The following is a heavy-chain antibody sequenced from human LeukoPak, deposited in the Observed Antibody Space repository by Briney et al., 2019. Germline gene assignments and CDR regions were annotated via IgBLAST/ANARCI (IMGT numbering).Heavy chain of an antibody. CDR2: ISYDGSNK. D-gene: IGHD3-3*01. V-gene: IGHV3-30*18. J-gene: IGHJ6*03. Sequence: PGGSLRLSCAASGFTFSSYGMHWVRQAPGKGLEWVAVISYDGSNKYYADSVKGRFTISRDNSKNTLYLQMNSLRAEDTAVYYCAKELRVGYDFWSGTPYYYYYMDVWGKGTTVTVSS. CDR1: GFTFSSYG. CDR3: AKELRVGYDFWSGTPYYYYYMDV.